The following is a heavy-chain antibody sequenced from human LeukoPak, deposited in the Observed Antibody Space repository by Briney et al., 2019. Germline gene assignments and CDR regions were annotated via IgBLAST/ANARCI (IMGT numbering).Heavy chain of an antibody. CDR2: IYPGDSDT. D-gene: IGHD3-3*01. Sequence: GESLRISCKGSGYSFTSYWIGWVRQMPGKGLGWMGIIYPGDSDTRYSPSFQGQVTISADKSISTAYLQWSSLKASDIAMYYCARRHYDFWSGFQGNVFDIWGQGTMVTVSS. CDR3: ARRHYDFWSGFQGNVFDI. J-gene: IGHJ3*02. V-gene: IGHV5-51*01. CDR1: GYSFTSYW.